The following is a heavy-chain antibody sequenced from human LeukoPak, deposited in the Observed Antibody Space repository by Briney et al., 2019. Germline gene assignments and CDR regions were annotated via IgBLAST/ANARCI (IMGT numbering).Heavy chain of an antibody. CDR1: GFTFSDYY. CDR3: ARSGDDYVWGSYRWIDY. CDR2: ITTSGSTI. Sequence: GGSLRLSCVASGFTFSDYYMNWIRQAPGKGLEWVSYITTSGSTIYYIDSVKGRFTISRDNAKNSLYLQMNSLRAEDTAVYYCARSGDDYVWGSYRWIDYWGQGTLVTVSS. J-gene: IGHJ4*02. V-gene: IGHV3-11*01. D-gene: IGHD3-16*02.